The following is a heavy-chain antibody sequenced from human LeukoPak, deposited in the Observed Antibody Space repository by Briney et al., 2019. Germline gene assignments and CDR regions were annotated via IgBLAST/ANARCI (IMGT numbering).Heavy chain of an antibody. D-gene: IGHD5-18*01. V-gene: IGHV1-18*01. CDR3: ARVVAMVNYYYYGMDV. CDR1: GYTFTSYG. CDR2: ISAYNGNT. J-gene: IGHJ6*02. Sequence: ASVKVSCKASGYTFTSYGISWVRQAPGQGLEWMGWISAYNGNTNYAQKLQGRVTMTTDTSTSTAYMELRSLRSDDTAVYYCARVVAMVNYYYYGMDVWGQGTTVTVSS.